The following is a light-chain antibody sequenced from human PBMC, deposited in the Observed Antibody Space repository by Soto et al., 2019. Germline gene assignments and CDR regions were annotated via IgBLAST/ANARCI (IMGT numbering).Light chain of an antibody. CDR3: SSFAGSNNFPYV. J-gene: IGLJ1*01. Sequence: QSALTQPASVSGSPGQSITISCAGSISDVGSSNLVSWYQQHPGKVPKLIIYEGNRRPSGVSSRFSGSKSGNTASLTVSGLQAEDEADYYCSSFAGSNNFPYVFGTGTKVTVL. V-gene: IGLV2-14*02. CDR2: EGN. CDR1: ISDVGSSNL.